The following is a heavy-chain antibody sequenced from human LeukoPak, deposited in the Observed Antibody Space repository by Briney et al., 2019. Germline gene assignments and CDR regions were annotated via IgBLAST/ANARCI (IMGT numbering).Heavy chain of an antibody. V-gene: IGHV3-11*01. J-gene: IGHJ4*02. D-gene: IGHD4/OR15-4a*01. CDR2: ISSSGSTI. CDR3: ARRAPDYGGYGFDS. Sequence: TGGSLRLSCAASGFTFSDYYMTWIRQAPGKGVQWVSYISSSGSTIYYADSVKGRFTISRDNAKNSLYLQMNSLRAEDTAVYYCARRAPDYGGYGFDSWGQGTLVTVSS. CDR1: GFTFSDYY.